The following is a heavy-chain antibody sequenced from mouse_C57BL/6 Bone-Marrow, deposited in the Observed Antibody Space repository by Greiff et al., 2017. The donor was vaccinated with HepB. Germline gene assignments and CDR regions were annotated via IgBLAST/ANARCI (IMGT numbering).Heavy chain of an antibody. V-gene: IGHV5-9-1*02. CDR3: TRGPLYYGSSYVGYAMDY. Sequence: EVQLVESGEGLVKPGGSLKLSCAASGFTFSSYAMSWVRQTPEKRLEWVAYISSGGDYIYYADTVKGRFTISRDNARNTLYLQMSSLKSEDTAMYYCTRGPLYYGSSYVGYAMDYWGQGTSVTVSS. CDR1: GFTFSSYA. CDR2: ISSGGDYI. J-gene: IGHJ4*01. D-gene: IGHD1-1*01.